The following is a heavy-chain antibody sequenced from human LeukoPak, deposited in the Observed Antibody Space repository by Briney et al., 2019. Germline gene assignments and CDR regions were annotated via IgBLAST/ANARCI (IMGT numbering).Heavy chain of an antibody. V-gene: IGHV3-21*01. J-gene: IGHJ6*03. CDR2: ISSSSSYI. Sequence: GGSLRLSCAASGFTFSSYSMNWVRQAPGKGLEWVSSISSSSSYIYYADSVKGRFTISRDNAKNSLYLQMNSLRAEDTAVYYCARLFPYCSSTSCYGYYYYYYMDVWGQGTLVTVSS. D-gene: IGHD2-2*01. CDR3: ARLFPYCSSTSCYGYYYYYYMDV. CDR1: GFTFSSYS.